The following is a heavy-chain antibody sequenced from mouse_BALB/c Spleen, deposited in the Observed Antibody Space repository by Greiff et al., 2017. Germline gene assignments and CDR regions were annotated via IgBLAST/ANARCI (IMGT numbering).Heavy chain of an antibody. CDR3: NAPLWVRRGFPSAMDY. Sequence: EVQLQESGAELVRSGASVKLSCTASGFNIKDYYMHWVKQRPEQGLEWIGWIDPENGDTEYAPKFQGKATMTADTSSNTAYLQLSSLTSEDTAVYYCNAPLWVRRGFPSAMDYWGQGTSVTVSS. CDR2: IDPENGDT. CDR1: GFNIKDYY. V-gene: IGHV14-4*02. J-gene: IGHJ4*01. D-gene: IGHD2-14*01.